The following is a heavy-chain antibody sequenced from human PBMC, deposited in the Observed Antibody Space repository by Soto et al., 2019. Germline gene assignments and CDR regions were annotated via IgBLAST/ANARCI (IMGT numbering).Heavy chain of an antibody. CDR1: GFTFRNYV. J-gene: IGHJ4*02. V-gene: IGHV3-30*18. CDR2: ISSDGSNK. CDR3: TKDRATHRNY. Sequence: QVQLVESGGGVVQPGRSLSLSCAASGFTFRNYVMHWVRPAPGKGLEWVAVISSDGSNKYYADSVKGRFTISRDNSKNTLYLQMNSLRIEDTAVYYCTKDRATHRNYWGQGTLVTVSS. D-gene: IGHD5-12*01.